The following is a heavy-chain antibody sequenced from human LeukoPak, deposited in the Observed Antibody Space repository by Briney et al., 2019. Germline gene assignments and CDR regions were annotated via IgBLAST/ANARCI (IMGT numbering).Heavy chain of an antibody. D-gene: IGHD4/OR15-4a*01. J-gene: IGHJ4*02. CDR1: GYTFTGYY. Sequence: ASVKVSCKASGYTFTGYYIHWVRQAPGQGLEWMGRINPNSGGTNFAQRFQGRVTITRDTSITTSYMELTSLRSDDTAVYYCATTFDYGDFYWGQGTLVIVSS. V-gene: IGHV1-2*06. CDR3: ATTFDYGDFY. CDR2: INPNSGGT.